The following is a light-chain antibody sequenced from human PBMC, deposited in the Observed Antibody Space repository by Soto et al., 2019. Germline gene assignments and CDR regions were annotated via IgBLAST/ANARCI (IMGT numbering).Light chain of an antibody. V-gene: IGLV2-14*03. J-gene: IGLJ1*01. Sequence: QSELTQPASVSGSPGQSITVSCTGTSSDVGRYNFVSWFQQHPDKVPKLIIYDVVNRPSGVSSRFSGSKSANVASLAISGLQADDDADYYCCSYSSSDSYVFGTGTKVTVL. CDR3: CSYSSSDSYV. CDR2: DVV. CDR1: SSDVGRYNF.